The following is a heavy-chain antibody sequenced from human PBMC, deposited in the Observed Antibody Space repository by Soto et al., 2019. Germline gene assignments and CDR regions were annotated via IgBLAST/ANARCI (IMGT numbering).Heavy chain of an antibody. CDR3: ARVGRTGWFRRAFDI. CDR2: ISPIFGTA. J-gene: IGHJ3*02. CDR1: GGTFSIYA. Sequence: GASVNVSCKASGGTFSIYAISWVRQAPGQGLEWMGGISPIFGTANYAQKLQGRVTITADESTNTAYMELSSLRSEDTAVYYCARVGRTGWFRRAFDIWGQGTMVTVSS. D-gene: IGHD6-19*01. V-gene: IGHV1-69*13.